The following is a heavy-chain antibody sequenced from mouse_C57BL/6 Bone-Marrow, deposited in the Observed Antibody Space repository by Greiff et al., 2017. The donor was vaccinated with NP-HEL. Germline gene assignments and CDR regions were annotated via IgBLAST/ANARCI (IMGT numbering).Heavy chain of an antibody. CDR1: GYSITSGYY. CDR3: AREATVVGRRYFDV. Sequence: ESGPGLVKPSQSLSLTCSVTGYSITSGYYWNWIRQFPGNKLEWMGYISYDGSNNYNPSLKNRISITRDTSKNQFFLKLNSVTTEDTATYYCAREATVVGRRYFDVWGTGTTVTVSS. CDR2: ISYDGSN. D-gene: IGHD1-1*01. V-gene: IGHV3-6*01. J-gene: IGHJ1*03.